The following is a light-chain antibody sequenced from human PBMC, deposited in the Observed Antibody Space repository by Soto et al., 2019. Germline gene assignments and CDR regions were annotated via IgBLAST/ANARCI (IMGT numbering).Light chain of an antibody. Sequence: DIVLTQSPGTLSLSPGERATLSCRASQSVASTYLAWYQQKPGQAPRLLIYGASSRATGIPDRFSGSGSGTYFTLTISRLEPEDFAVYYCQQYGNSPPFTFGPGTKVDIK. CDR3: QQYGNSPPFT. CDR2: GAS. V-gene: IGKV3-20*01. CDR1: QSVASTY. J-gene: IGKJ3*01.